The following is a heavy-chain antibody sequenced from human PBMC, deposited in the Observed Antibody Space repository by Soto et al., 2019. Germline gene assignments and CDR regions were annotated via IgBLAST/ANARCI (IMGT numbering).Heavy chain of an antibody. CDR2: ISSSSSYI. Sequence: GGSLRLSCAASGFTFSSYSMNWVRQAPGKGLEWVSSISSSSSYIYYADSVKGRFTISRDNAKNSLYLQMNSLRAEDTAVYYWARVAWYYDSSGYLHYRGQPTLVTVSX. D-gene: IGHD3-22*01. V-gene: IGHV3-21*01. CDR3: ARVAWYYDSSGYLHY. J-gene: IGHJ4*02. CDR1: GFTFSSYS.